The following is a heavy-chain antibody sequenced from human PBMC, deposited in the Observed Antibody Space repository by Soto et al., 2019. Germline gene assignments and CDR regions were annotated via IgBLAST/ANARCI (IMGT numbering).Heavy chain of an antibody. Sequence: QVQLVESGGGVVQPGTSLTLSCSASGFIFSNYGMHWVRQAPGKGLEWVSIISYDGSRKHYIDSVKGRFTISRDNSKNALEVQTNSLSAEDTAVYYCARDIHPGRDTYDYGADYWGQGARVAVSS. D-gene: IGHD5-12*01. J-gene: IGHJ4*02. CDR3: ARDIHPGRDTYDYGADY. CDR1: GFIFSNYG. V-gene: IGHV3-30*03. CDR2: ISYDGSRK.